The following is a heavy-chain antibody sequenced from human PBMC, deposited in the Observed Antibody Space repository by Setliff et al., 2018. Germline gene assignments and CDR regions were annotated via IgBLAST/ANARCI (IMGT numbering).Heavy chain of an antibody. Sequence: ASVKVSCKASGYIFTGYYIHWVRQAPGQGLDWMGRFNPNSGDTNSAQKFQGRVTMTRDTSISTAYMELSRLKYDDTAVFYCARSLGSGSYYNSRPFYSDYWGQGTLVTVSS. CDR1: GYIFTGYY. V-gene: IGHV1-2*06. CDR2: FNPNSGDT. D-gene: IGHD3-10*01. J-gene: IGHJ4*02. CDR3: ARSLGSGSYYNSRPFYSDY.